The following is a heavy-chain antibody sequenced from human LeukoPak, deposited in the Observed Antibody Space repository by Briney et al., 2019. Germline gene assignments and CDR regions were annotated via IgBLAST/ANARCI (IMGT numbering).Heavy chain of an antibody. J-gene: IGHJ4*02. Sequence: GGSLRLSCAASGFTFSGHAMHWVRQTPGVGLEWLAIIGDDGRDQHYTDSVKGRFTISRDNSKNTLFLQLNSLTPEDTALYLCARDLMWGFDYWGQGTLATVSS. D-gene: IGHD7-27*01. V-gene: IGHV3-30*02. CDR1: GFTFSGHA. CDR2: IGDDGRDQ. CDR3: ARDLMWGFDY.